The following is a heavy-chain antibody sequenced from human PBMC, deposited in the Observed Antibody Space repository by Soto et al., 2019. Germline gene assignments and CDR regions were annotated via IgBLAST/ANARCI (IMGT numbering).Heavy chain of an antibody. Sequence: QVQLVESGGGVVQPGRSLRLSCAASGFTFSSYGMHWVRQAPGKGLEWVAVIWYDGSNKYYADSVKGRFTISRDYSKNTLYLQMNSLRAEDTAVYYCARDPGSGSYGYYYYYYYMDVWGKGTTVTVSS. J-gene: IGHJ6*03. V-gene: IGHV3-33*01. D-gene: IGHD3-10*01. CDR1: GFTFSSYG. CDR2: IWYDGSNK. CDR3: ARDPGSGSYGYYYYYYYMDV.